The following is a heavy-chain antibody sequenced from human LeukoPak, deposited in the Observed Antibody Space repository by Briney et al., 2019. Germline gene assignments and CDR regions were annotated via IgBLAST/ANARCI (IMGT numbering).Heavy chain of an antibody. D-gene: IGHD6-19*01. Sequence: ASVKVSCKASGYTFTSYDISWVRQAPGQGLEWMGWISAYNGNTNYAQKLQGRVTMTTDTSTSTAYMELRSLRSDDTAVYYCARISYGAVAGPNDYWGQGTLVTVSS. J-gene: IGHJ4*02. V-gene: IGHV1-18*01. CDR2: ISAYNGNT. CDR1: GYTFTSYD. CDR3: ARISYGAVAGPNDY.